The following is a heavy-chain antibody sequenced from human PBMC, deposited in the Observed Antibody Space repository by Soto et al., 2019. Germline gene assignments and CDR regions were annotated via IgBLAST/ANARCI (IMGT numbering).Heavy chain of an antibody. CDR1: GFTVSSYY. D-gene: IGHD3-16*01. V-gene: IGHV3-53*01. Sequence: GGSLRLSCAATGFTVSSYYMSWVRQAPGKGLEWVSVIYSVGTTYYADSVKGRFTISRDDSKNTLYLQMNNVRDEDTAVYYCARGATRDNMMESPWGQGTLVTVSS. CDR3: ARGATRDNMMESP. CDR2: IYSVGTT. J-gene: IGHJ5*02.